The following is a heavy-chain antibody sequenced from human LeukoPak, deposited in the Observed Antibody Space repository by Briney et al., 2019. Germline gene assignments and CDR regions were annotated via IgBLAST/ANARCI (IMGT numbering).Heavy chain of an antibody. J-gene: IGHJ4*02. D-gene: IGHD2-2*01. CDR2: ISNSGGYI. Sequence: GGSLRLSCAASGFTFSSYSMNWVRQAPGKGLEWVSSISNSGGYIYYADSVKGRFTISRDNAKNSLYLQMNSLRAEDTAVYYCANHLACGSTSCPPFDYWGQGTLVTVSS. V-gene: IGHV3-21*01. CDR1: GFTFSSYS. CDR3: ANHLACGSTSCPPFDY.